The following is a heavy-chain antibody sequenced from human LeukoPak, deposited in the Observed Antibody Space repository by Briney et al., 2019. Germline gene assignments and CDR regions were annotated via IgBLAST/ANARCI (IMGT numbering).Heavy chain of an antibody. CDR3: AKDLTRGSGWPIDY. J-gene: IGHJ4*02. V-gene: IGHV3-43*02. CDR2: ISGDGGST. Sequence: PGGSLRLSCAASGFTFDDCAMHWVRQAPGKGLEWVSLISGDGGSTYYADSVKGRFTISRDNSKNSLYLQMNSLRTEDTALYYCAKDLTRGSGWPIDYWGQGTLVTVSS. CDR1: GFTFDDCA. D-gene: IGHD6-19*01.